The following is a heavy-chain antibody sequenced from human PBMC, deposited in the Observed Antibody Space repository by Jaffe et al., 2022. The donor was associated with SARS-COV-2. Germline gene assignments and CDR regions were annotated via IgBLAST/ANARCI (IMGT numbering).Heavy chain of an antibody. CDR1: GFTFSLYA. CDR2: ISASGGST. J-gene: IGHJ5*02. Sequence: EVQLVESGGGLVQPGGSLRLSCAASGFTFSLYAMNWVRQAPGKGLEWVSMISASGGSTYDADSVKGRFTISRDNSKNTLYLQMNSLRAEDTAVYYCAKDREYQYGSGHDHWGQGTLLTVSS. CDR3: AKDREYQYGSGHDH. D-gene: IGHD3-10*01. V-gene: IGHV3-23*04.